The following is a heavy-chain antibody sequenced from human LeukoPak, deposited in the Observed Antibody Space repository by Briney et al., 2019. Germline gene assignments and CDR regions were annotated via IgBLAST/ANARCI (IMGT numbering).Heavy chain of an antibody. CDR3: ARYSSRRSGWGYYDSSGFLDAFDI. CDR1: GYTFTGYY. D-gene: IGHD3-22*01. CDR2: INPNSGGT. V-gene: IGHV1-2*02. Sequence: GASVKVSCKASGYTFTGYYMHWVRQAPGQGLEWMGWINPNSGGTNYAQKFQGRVTMTRDTSISTAYMELSRLRSDDTAVYYCARYSSRRSGWGYYDSSGFLDAFDIWGQGTMVTVSS. J-gene: IGHJ3*02.